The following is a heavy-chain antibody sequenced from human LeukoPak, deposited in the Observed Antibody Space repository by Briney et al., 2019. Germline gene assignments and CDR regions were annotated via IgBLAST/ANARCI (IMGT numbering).Heavy chain of an antibody. Sequence: GGSLRLSCAASGFTFRSYSVTWVRQAPGKGLEWVSVISASGGITFYRDSVKGRFTISRDNFKNTLSLQMKSLSADDTAVYYCVKEFMDDALWSGHSAWGQGTLVTVSS. V-gene: IGHV3-23*01. J-gene: IGHJ4*02. CDR1: GFTFRSYS. D-gene: IGHD3-3*01. CDR3: VKEFMDDALWSGHSA. CDR2: ISASGGIT.